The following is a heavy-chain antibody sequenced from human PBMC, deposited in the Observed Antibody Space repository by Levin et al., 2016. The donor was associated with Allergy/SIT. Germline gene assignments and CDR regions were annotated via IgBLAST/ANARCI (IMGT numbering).Heavy chain of an antibody. D-gene: IGHD2-2*01. CDR2: ISSSSSYT. J-gene: IGHJ4*02. V-gene: IGHV3-11*03. Sequence: VRQMPGKGLEWVSYISSSSSYTNYADSVKGRFTISRDNAKNSLYLQMNSLRAEDTAVYYCARPYCSSTSCPWDYWGQGTLVTVSS. CDR3: ARPYCSSTSCPWDY.